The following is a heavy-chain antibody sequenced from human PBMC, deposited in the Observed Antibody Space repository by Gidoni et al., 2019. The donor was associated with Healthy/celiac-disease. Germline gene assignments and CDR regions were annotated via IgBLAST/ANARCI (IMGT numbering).Heavy chain of an antibody. V-gene: IGHV5-51*01. CDR1: GSSFTSYW. Sequence: EVQLVQSGAEVKKPGESLTISCKGSGSSFTSYWIGWVRQMPGKGLEWMGIIYPGDSDTRYSPSFQGQVTISADRSITTAYLHWSSLKASDTAMYYCARHERSSGWYGGSWGPGTLVTVSS. CDR2: IYPGDSDT. D-gene: IGHD6-19*01. CDR3: ARHERSSGWYGGS. J-gene: IGHJ5*02.